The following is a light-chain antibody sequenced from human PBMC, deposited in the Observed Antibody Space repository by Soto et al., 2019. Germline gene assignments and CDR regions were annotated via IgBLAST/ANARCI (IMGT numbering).Light chain of an antibody. J-gene: IGLJ1*01. CDR3: SSYADSKAV. V-gene: IGLV2-8*01. Sequence: QSALTQPPSASGSPGQSVTISCTGTSSDVGRYNYVSWYQQHPGEAPKLMIYEVTKRPSGVPDRFSGSESGNTASLTVSGLQAEDEAVYYCSSYADSKAVFGTGTKLTVL. CDR2: EVT. CDR1: SSDVGRYNY.